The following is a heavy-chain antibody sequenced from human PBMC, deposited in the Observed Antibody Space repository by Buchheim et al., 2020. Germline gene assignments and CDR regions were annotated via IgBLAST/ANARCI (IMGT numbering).Heavy chain of an antibody. CDR1: GFTFSSYA. J-gene: IGHJ4*02. Sequence: EVQLLESGGGLVQPGGSLRLSCAASGFTFSSYAMSWVRQAPGKGLEWVSHISVGGSGTYYADSVKGRFTISRDNSKNTLYLQMNTLGAEDTAIYYCARVREYYYDPHFDYWGQGTL. V-gene: IGHV3-23*01. CDR3: ARVREYYYDPHFDY. CDR2: ISVGGSGT. D-gene: IGHD3-22*01.